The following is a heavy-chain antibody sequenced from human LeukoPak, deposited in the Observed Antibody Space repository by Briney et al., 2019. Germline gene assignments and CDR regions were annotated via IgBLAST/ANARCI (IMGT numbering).Heavy chain of an antibody. CDR3: ARSKMTYSGYLWRDKTLNWFDP. V-gene: IGHV1-8*01. CDR2: MNPNSGNT. D-gene: IGHD5-12*01. J-gene: IGHJ5*02. CDR1: GYTFITYD. Sequence: ASVKVSCKASGYTFITYDISWVRQATGQGLEWMGWMNPNSGNTGYAQKFQGRVTMTRNTSISTAYMEVSRLRSDDTAVYYCARSKMTYSGYLWRDKTLNWFDPWGQGTLVTVSS.